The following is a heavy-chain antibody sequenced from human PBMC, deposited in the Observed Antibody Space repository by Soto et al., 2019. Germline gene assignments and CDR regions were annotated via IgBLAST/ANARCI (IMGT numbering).Heavy chain of an antibody. D-gene: IGHD5-18*01. Sequence: GGSLRLSCAASGFTFSSYAMHWVRQAPGKGLEWVAVISYDGSNKYYADSVKGRFTISRDNSKNTLYLQMNSLRAEDTAVYYCARASTYSYGYPRFDFRGQGTLVTGS. CDR2: ISYDGSNK. V-gene: IGHV3-30-3*01. CDR1: GFTFSSYA. CDR3: ARASTYSYGYPRFDF. J-gene: IGHJ4*02.